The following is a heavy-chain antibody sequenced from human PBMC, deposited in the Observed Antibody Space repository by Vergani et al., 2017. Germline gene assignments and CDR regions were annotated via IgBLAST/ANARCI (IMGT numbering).Heavy chain of an antibody. CDR1: GFTFSGSA. D-gene: IGHD2-21*01. CDR2: IRSKANSYAT. Sequence: EVQLVESGGGLVQPGGSLKISCAASGFTFSGSAMHWVRQASGKGLEWVGRIRSKANSYATAYAASVKGRFTISRDDSKNTAYLQMNSLKTEDTAVYYCTRRHIVDYWGQGTLVTVSS. V-gene: IGHV3-73*02. CDR3: TRRHIVDY. J-gene: IGHJ4*02.